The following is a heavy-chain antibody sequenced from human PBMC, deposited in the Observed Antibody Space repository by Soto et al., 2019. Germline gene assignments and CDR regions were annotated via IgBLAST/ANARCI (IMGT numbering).Heavy chain of an antibody. CDR3: ARGSGPGVVDWFDP. V-gene: IGHV4-59*01. J-gene: IGHJ5*02. CDR2: IYYSGST. CDR1: GVSITNYY. Sequence: SETLSLTCTVSGVSITNYYWSWIRQPPGKGLEWIGFIYYSGSTNYNPSLKSRVTISADTSNNHFSLNLSSVTAADTAVYYCARGSGPGVVDWFDPWGQGTLVTVSS. D-gene: IGHD3-3*01.